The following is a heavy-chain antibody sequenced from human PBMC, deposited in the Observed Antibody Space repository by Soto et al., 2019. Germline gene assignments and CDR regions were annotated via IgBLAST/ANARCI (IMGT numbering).Heavy chain of an antibody. Sequence: QVQLVESGGGVVQPGRSLRLSCAASGFTFSSYGMHWVRQAPGKGLEWVAVIWYDGSNKYYADSGKGRFTIYRDNSKNTLYLQMNSQRAEDTDVYYCARDQTDIVVVPAAMGYYFDYWGQGTLVTVSS. D-gene: IGHD2-2*01. CDR2: IWYDGSNK. V-gene: IGHV3-33*01. CDR3: ARDQTDIVVVPAAMGYYFDY. CDR1: GFTFSSYG. J-gene: IGHJ4*02.